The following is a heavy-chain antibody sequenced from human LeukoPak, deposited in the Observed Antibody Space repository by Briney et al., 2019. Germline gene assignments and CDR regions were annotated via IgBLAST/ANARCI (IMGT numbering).Heavy chain of an antibody. J-gene: IGHJ4*02. D-gene: IGHD3-22*01. CDR1: GGSISSSSCY. CDR3: AREGSYYYDSSGYYY. Sequence: PSETLSLTCTVSGGSISSSSCYWGWIRQPPGKGLEWVGSIYYSGSTYYNPSLKSRVTISVDTSKNQFSLKLSSVTAADTAVYYCAREGSYYYDSSGYYYWGQGTLVTVSS. CDR2: IYYSGST. V-gene: IGHV4-39*07.